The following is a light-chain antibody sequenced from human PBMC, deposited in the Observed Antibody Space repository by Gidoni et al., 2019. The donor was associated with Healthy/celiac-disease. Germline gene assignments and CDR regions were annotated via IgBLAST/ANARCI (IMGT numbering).Light chain of an antibody. CDR3: SSYTSSSTLV. Sequence: QSALTQPASVSGSPGQSTTNSCTGTSSDVGGYNYVSWYQQHPGKAPKLMIYDVSNRPSGVSNRFSGSKSGNTASLTISGLQAEDEADYYCSSYTSSSTLVFGTGTKVTVL. CDR1: SSDVGGYNY. V-gene: IGLV2-14*01. J-gene: IGLJ1*01. CDR2: DVS.